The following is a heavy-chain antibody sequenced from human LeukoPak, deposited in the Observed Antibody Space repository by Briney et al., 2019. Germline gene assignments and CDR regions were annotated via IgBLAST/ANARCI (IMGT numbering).Heavy chain of an antibody. CDR3: ARGLPHWYFDL. Sequence: MSGGSLRLSCAASGFAFSSFSMCWVRQAPGKGLEWVSYISSSGSTIYYADSVKGRFTISRDNAKNSLYLQMNSLRAEDTAVYYCARGLPHWYFDLWGRGTLVTVSS. V-gene: IGHV3-11*01. J-gene: IGHJ2*01. CDR1: GFAFSSFS. CDR2: ISSSGSTI. D-gene: IGHD5-12*01.